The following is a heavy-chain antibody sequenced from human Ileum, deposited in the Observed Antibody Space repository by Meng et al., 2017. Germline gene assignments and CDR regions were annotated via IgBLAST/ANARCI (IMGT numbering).Heavy chain of an antibody. D-gene: IGHD4-17*01. V-gene: IGHV4-4*07. J-gene: IGHJ5*02. CDR1: GGSISSYY. CDR2: IYTSGST. Sequence: VPLPDVGPGLVKPSETLSLPCTVAGGSISSYYWSWIRQPAGKGLEWIGRIYTSGSTNYNPSLKSRVTMSVDTSKNQFSLKLSSVTAADTAVYYCARDVVPTVTYYYNWFDPWGQGTLVTVSS. CDR3: ARDVVPTVTYYYNWFDP.